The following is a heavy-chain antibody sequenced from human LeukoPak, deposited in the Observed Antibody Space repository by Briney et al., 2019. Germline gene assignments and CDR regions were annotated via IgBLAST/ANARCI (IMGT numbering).Heavy chain of an antibody. Sequence: GGSLRLSCAASGFTFSTYAMNWVRQAPGKGLEWVSSISGSGGTTYYADSVKGRLTISRDNAKNSLYLQMNSLRAEDTAVYYCARELTRFDYWGQGTLVTVSS. CDR1: GFTFSTYA. J-gene: IGHJ4*02. V-gene: IGHV3-23*01. D-gene: IGHD4/OR15-4a*01. CDR3: ARELTRFDY. CDR2: ISGSGGTT.